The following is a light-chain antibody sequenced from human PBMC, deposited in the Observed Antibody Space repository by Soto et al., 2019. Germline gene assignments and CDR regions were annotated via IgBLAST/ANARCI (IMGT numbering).Light chain of an antibody. Sequence: EIVLTQSPGTLSLSPGERATLSCRASQSVSSSYLGWYQQKPGQAPRLLIYGASRRATGIPDRFSGGGSGTDFTLTISRLEPEDFVVYYCQQYGSSPLTFGGGTKVEVK. J-gene: IGKJ4*01. CDR1: QSVSSSY. CDR3: QQYGSSPLT. CDR2: GAS. V-gene: IGKV3-20*01.